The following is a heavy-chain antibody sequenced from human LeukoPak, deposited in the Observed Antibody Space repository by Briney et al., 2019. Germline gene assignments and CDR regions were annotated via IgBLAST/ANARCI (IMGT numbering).Heavy chain of an antibody. J-gene: IGHJ5*02. V-gene: IGHV3-11*05. CDR2: ISSSSSYT. D-gene: IGHD2-2*01. CDR1: GFTFSDYY. CDR3: ARDSVDCSSTSCYHWFDP. Sequence: GGSLRLSCAASGFTFSDYYMSWIRQAPGKGLEWVSYISSSSSYTNYADSVKGRFTISRDNAKNSLYLQMNSLRAEDTAVYYCARDSVDCSSTSCYHWFDPWGQGTLVTVSS.